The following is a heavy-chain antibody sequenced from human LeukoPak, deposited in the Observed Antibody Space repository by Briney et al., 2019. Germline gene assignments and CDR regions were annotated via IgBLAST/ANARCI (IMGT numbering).Heavy chain of an antibody. V-gene: IGHV1-18*01. J-gene: IGHJ4*02. CDR3: AIESGANTMAGDY. CDR1: GYTFTNRG. CDR2: ISTYTGDT. D-gene: IGHD3-10*01. Sequence: GASVKVSCKASGYTFTNRGISGVRQAPGQGLEWMGWISTYTGDTNFAQNFQGRVTLTTDTTTSTAYMELRSLRSDDTAVYYCAIESGANTMAGDYWGQGTLVTVSS.